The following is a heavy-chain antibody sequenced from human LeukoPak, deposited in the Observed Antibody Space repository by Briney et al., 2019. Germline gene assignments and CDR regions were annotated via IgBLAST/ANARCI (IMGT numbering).Heavy chain of an antibody. CDR2: ISYSGNT. J-gene: IGHJ3*02. Sequence: PSETLSLTCTVSGGSISSYYWRGTRRPRGRGRTGIGYISYSGNTNYNPSLKSRVTISVDTSNNQFSLKLNSVTATDTAVYYCARHLTGWAAFDMWGRGTMVTVSS. CDR1: GGSISSYY. CDR3: ARHLTGWAAFDM. D-gene: IGHD1-14*01. V-gene: IGHV4-59*08.